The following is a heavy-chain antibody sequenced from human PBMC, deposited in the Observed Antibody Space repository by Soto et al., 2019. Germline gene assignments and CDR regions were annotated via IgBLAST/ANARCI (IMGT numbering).Heavy chain of an antibody. J-gene: IGHJ5*02. CDR1: GFTFSSYG. CDR2: ISYDGSDK. CDR3: AKTAGYDYVWGSSGLDP. Sequence: QVQLVESGGGVVQPGRSLRLSCAASGFTFSSYGMHWVRQAPGKGLEWVAVISYDGSDKYYADSVKGRFTISRDDSKNTLYLQMNSLRAEDTAVYYCAKTAGYDYVWGSSGLDPLGQGTLFTVSS. V-gene: IGHV3-30*18. D-gene: IGHD3-16*01.